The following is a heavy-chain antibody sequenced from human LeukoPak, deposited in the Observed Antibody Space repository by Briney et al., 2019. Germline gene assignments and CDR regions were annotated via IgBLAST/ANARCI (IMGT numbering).Heavy chain of an antibody. Sequence: GSSVKVSCKASGGTFSSYTISWVRQAPGQGLEWMGRIIPILGIANYAQKFQGRVTITADKSRRTAYMELSSLRSEDTAVYYCAREVGYCSSTSCYTPRPDFDYWGQGTLVTVSS. D-gene: IGHD2-2*02. CDR3: AREVGYCSSTSCYTPRPDFDY. J-gene: IGHJ4*02. CDR2: IIPILGIA. V-gene: IGHV1-69*04. CDR1: GGTFSSYT.